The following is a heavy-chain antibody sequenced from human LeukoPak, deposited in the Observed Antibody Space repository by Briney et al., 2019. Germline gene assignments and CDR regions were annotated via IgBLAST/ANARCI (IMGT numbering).Heavy chain of an antibody. V-gene: IGHV3-23*01. Sequence: GGSLRLSCAASGFTFNNYAMSWVRQAPGKGLEWVSVISGSGGSTYYADSVRGRFTISRDNSKNTLYLQMNSLRAEDTAVYYCAKEPSYSPYCSRGSCYFDYWGQGTLVTVSS. J-gene: IGHJ4*02. CDR1: GFTFNNYA. D-gene: IGHD2-15*01. CDR2: ISGSGGST. CDR3: AKEPSYSPYCSRGSCYFDY.